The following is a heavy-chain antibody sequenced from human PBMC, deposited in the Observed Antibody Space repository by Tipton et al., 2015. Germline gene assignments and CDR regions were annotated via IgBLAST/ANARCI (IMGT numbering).Heavy chain of an antibody. CDR1: GGSVSSSSYY. Sequence: TLSLTCAVSGGSVSSSSYYWGWIRRPPGKGLEWIGTIYYTGSTSYNPSLKSRVTISVDTSKNQFSLKLSSVTAADTAVYYCARDFTPYQYYAMDVWGQGTTVTVSS. J-gene: IGHJ6*02. V-gene: IGHV4-39*02. CDR3: ARDFTPYQYYAMDV. CDR2: IYYTGST.